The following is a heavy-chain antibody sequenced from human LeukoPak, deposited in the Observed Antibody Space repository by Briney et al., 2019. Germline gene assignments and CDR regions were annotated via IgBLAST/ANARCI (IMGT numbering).Heavy chain of an antibody. D-gene: IGHD5-12*01. CDR1: GGSISSSSYY. CDR3: ARTPSGYDPPNFDY. V-gene: IGHV4-39*07. CDR2: IYYSGST. J-gene: IGHJ4*02. Sequence: PSETLSLTCTVSGGSISSSSYYWGWIRQPPGKGLEWIGSIYYSGSTYYNPSLKSRVTISVDTSKNQFSLKLSSVTAADTAVYYCARTPSGYDPPNFDYWGQGTLVTVSS.